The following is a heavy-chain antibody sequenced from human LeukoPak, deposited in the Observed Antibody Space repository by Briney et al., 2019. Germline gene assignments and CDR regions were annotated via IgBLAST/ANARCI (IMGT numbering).Heavy chain of an antibody. CDR1: GGSISGYY. V-gene: IGHV4-4*07. CDR3: ARLGAATTSNY. D-gene: IGHD2-15*01. J-gene: IGHJ4*02. Sequence: PSETLSLTCTVSGGSISGYYWTWIRQPAGKGLEWIGHIYIIGNTKYSPSLKSRVTMSLDTSRNQFSLKLSSVTAADTAVYYCARLGAATTSNYWGQGTLVTVSS. CDR2: IYIIGNT.